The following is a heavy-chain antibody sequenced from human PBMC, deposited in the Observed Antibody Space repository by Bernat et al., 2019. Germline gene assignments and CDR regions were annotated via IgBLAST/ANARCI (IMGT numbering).Heavy chain of an antibody. J-gene: IGHJ5*02. V-gene: IGHV4-31*02. D-gene: IGHD2-15*01. CDR3: ARGYCRGGSCEPAGDENWFDP. CDR1: ISSGGYY. CDR2: IYYSGST. Sequence: ISSGGYYWSWIRQHPGKGLEWIGYIYYSGSTYYNPSLKSRVTISVDTSKHQFSLKLSSVTAADTAVYYCARGYCRGGSCEPAGDENWFDPWG.